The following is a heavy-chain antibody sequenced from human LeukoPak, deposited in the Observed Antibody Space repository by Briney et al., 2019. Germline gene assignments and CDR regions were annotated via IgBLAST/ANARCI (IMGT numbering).Heavy chain of an antibody. D-gene: IGHD6-13*01. CDR3: ASSPPGGQQLILFDY. CDR1: GFTFSSYS. Sequence: GGSLRLSCAASGFTFSSYSTNWVRQAPGEGLEWVSYISRSSGTIYYADSVKGRFTISRDNAKNSLYLQMNSLRAEDTAVYYCASSPPGGQQLILFDYWGQGTLVTVSS. CDR2: ISRSSGTI. J-gene: IGHJ4*02. V-gene: IGHV3-48*04.